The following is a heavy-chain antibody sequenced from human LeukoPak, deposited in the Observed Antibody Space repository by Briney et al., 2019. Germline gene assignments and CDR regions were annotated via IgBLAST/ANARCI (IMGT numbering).Heavy chain of an antibody. Sequence: GASVKVSCKASGYTFTSYYMHWVRQAPGQGLEWMGIINPSGGSTSYAQKFQGRVTMTRDTSTSTVYMELSSLRSEDTAVYYCARGDILTGYYSTLSFHYWGQGTLVTVSS. J-gene: IGHJ4*02. CDR1: GYTFTSYY. D-gene: IGHD3-9*01. CDR2: INPSGGST. V-gene: IGHV1-46*01. CDR3: ARGDILTGYYSTLSFHY.